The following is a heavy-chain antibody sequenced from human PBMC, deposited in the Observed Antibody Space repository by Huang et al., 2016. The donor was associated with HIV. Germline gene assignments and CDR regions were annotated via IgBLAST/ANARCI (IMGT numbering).Heavy chain of an antibody. Sequence: QIQLMQSGPELKQPGASVKVSCKASGYTFTGYGITWVRQATGQGPEWLGGISASSGDTEYAQKFQGRVTLTTDTSTNIADMELRSLRSDDTAKYYCARDPKYHRIGYYRQRRGIDIWGQGTMVIVSS. V-gene: IGHV1-18*01. CDR1: GYTFTGYG. J-gene: IGHJ3*02. CDR2: ISASSGDT. CDR3: ARDPKYHRIGYYRQRRGIDI. D-gene: IGHD3-22*01.